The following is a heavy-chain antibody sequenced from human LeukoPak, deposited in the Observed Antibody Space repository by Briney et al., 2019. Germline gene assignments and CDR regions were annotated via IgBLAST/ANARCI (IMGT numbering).Heavy chain of an antibody. Sequence: SETLSLTCTVSGGSISISSYYWGWIRQPPGKGLEWIGSIYYSGSTYYNPSLKSRVTISVDTSKNQFSLKLSSVTAADTAVYYCARVGGSHIDYWGQGTLVTVSS. CDR2: IYYSGST. CDR3: ARVGGSHIDY. CDR1: GGSISISSYY. V-gene: IGHV4-39*07. J-gene: IGHJ4*02. D-gene: IGHD3-16*01.